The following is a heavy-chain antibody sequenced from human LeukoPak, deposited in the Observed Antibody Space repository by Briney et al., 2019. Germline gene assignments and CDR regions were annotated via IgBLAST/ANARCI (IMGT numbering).Heavy chain of an antibody. CDR3: ARVLGTGEKESRYYMDV. CDR1: GDSVSSNSAA. V-gene: IGHV6-1*01. Sequence: SQTLSLTCAISGDSVSSNSAAWNWIRQSPSRGLEWLGRTYYRSKWYNDYAVSVKSRITINPDTSKNQFSLQLNSVTPEDTAVYYCARVLGTGEKESRYYMDVWGKGTTVTVSS. D-gene: IGHD3-16*01. J-gene: IGHJ6*03. CDR2: TYYRSKWYN.